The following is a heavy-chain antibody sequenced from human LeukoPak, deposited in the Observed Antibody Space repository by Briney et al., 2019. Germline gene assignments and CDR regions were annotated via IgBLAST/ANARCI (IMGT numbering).Heavy chain of an antibody. CDR3: AKEDYRDHTTGFDS. CDR1: GFTFRSYP. J-gene: IGHJ5*01. Sequence: SGGSLRLSCAASGFTFRSYPVSWVRQAPGRGLEWVSAITSSGGTYYIASVRGRFIVSRDNSRNTLYLQMNGLTAEDTAMYYCAKEDYRDHTTGFDSWGQGTLVTVSS. V-gene: IGHV3-23*01. CDR2: ITSSGGT. D-gene: IGHD4-17*01.